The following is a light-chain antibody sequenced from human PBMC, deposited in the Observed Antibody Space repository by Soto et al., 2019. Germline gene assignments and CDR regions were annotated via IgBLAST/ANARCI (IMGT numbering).Light chain of an antibody. CDR3: QQYNNWPPRT. CDR2: AAS. Sequence: ETVMTQSPVTLSVSPGDTATLSCRASQRVSNHFAWYQQKPGQAPRLLIYAASTRAAGVPVRFSGSGSETEFTLTIRSLQSEDFAVYYCQQYNNWPPRTFGQGTKVDIK. V-gene: IGKV3-15*01. CDR1: QRVSNH. J-gene: IGKJ1*01.